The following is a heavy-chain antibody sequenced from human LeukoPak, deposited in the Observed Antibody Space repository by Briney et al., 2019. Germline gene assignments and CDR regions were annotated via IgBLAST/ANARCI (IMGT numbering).Heavy chain of an antibody. V-gene: IGHV1-8*02. CDR2: VNPNSGNA. J-gene: IGHJ5*02. Sequence: ASVEVSCKASGYSFTNYDINWVRQAAGQGLEWMGWVNPNSGNAGYSRKFQGRVTLTRNTSLATTYMELTSLTSEDTAVYYCARGLGTYWGKDFLNWFDPWGQGTLVTVSS. CDR3: ARGLGTYWGKDFLNWFDP. D-gene: IGHD7-27*01. CDR1: GYSFTNYD.